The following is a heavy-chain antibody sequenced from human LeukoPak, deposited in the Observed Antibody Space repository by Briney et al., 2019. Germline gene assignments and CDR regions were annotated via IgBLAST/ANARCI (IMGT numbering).Heavy chain of an antibody. V-gene: IGHV1-2*02. CDR1: GGTFSSYA. Sequence: GASVKVSCKASGGTFSSYAISWVRQAPGQGLEWMGWINPNSGGTNYAQKFQGRVTMTRDTSISTAYMELSRLRSDDTAVYYCARGGQAARPQNNWFDPWGQGTLVTVSS. CDR2: INPNSGGT. D-gene: IGHD6-6*01. CDR3: ARGGQAARPQNNWFDP. J-gene: IGHJ5*02.